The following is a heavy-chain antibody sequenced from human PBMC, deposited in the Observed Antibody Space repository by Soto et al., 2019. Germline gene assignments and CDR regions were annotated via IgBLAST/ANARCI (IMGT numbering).Heavy chain of an antibody. CDR2: ISHSGTST. CDR3: AKGSWVHHGSEGGNWLDP. J-gene: IGHJ5*02. V-gene: IGHV3-23*01. D-gene: IGHD3-10*01. Sequence: EVQLLESGGGLVQPGGSLRLSCAVSGVTFSNFAMNWVRQAPGKGLAWVSGISHSGTSTYYADSVKGRFTISRDNSKNTLYLQMNSLRAVDTAVYYCAKGSWVHHGSEGGNWLDPWGQGTLVTVSS. CDR1: GVTFSNFA.